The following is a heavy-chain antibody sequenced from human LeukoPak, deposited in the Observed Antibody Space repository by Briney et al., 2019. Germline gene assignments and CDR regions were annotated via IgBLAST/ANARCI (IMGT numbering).Heavy chain of an antibody. CDR1: GFTFSSYA. Sequence: GGSLRLSCAASGFTFSSYAMSWLRQAPGKGLEGVSAISGSGGSTYYPDSVKGRFTISRDNSKNTLYLQMNSLRAEDTAVYYCAKTATWIGGWLSYWGQGALVTVSS. J-gene: IGHJ4*02. CDR3: AKTATWIGGWLSY. D-gene: IGHD6-19*01. V-gene: IGHV3-23*01. CDR2: ISGSGGST.